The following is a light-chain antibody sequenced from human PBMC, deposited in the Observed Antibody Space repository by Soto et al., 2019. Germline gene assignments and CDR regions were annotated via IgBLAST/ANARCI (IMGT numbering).Light chain of an antibody. CDR3: CSYAGSSTYV. V-gene: IGLV2-23*01. CDR2: EGS. CDR1: SSDVGTYNL. Sequence: QSALTQPASVSGSPGQSITISCTGTSSDVGTYNLVSWYQYHPGKAPKLMIYEGSKRPSGVSNRFSGSKSGNTASLTISGLQAEDEADYYCCSYAGSSTYVFGTGTKVTVL. J-gene: IGLJ1*01.